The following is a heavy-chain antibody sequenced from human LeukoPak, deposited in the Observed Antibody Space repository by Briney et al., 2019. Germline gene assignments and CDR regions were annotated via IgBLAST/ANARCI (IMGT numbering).Heavy chain of an antibody. D-gene: IGHD3-22*01. Sequence: GGSLRLSRAASGFTFSSYGMHWVRQAPGKGLEWVAVIWYDGSNKYYADSVKGRFTISRDNSKNTLYLQMNSLRAEDTAVYYCARGTSYYDSSGYGDFQHWGQGTLVTVSS. CDR1: GFTFSSYG. CDR2: IWYDGSNK. V-gene: IGHV3-33*01. CDR3: ARGTSYYDSSGYGDFQH. J-gene: IGHJ1*01.